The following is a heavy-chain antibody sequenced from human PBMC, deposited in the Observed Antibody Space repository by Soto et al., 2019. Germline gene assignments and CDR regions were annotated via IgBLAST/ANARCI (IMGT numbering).Heavy chain of an antibody. CDR1: GGTFSSYA. J-gene: IGHJ6*02. D-gene: IGHD6-13*01. CDR2: IIPIFGTA. Sequence: QVQLVQSGAEVKKPGSSVKVSCKASGGTFSSYAISWVRQAPGQGLEWMGGIIPIFGTANYAQKFQGRVTITADESTSTAYMELSSLRSEDTAVYYCVRDPTPRAGDYYYYGMDVWGQGTTVTVSS. V-gene: IGHV1-69*12. CDR3: VRDPTPRAGDYYYYGMDV.